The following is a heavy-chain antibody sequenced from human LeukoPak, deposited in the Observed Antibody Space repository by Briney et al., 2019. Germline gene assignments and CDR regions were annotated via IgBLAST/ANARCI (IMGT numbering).Heavy chain of an antibody. Sequence: PGGSLRLSCAASGFSFSAYPMGWVRQAPGKGLQWLSGISASGDVTFHADRVKGRFAISRDNSKNTLYLQMTGLRAGDTAEYYCAKSLFTRATGTGRAFHTWAKGRWSPSLQ. CDR3: AKSLFTRATGTGRAFHT. J-gene: IGHJ3*02. CDR1: GFSFSAYP. D-gene: IGHD1-1*01. V-gene: IGHV3-23*01. CDR2: ISASGDVT.